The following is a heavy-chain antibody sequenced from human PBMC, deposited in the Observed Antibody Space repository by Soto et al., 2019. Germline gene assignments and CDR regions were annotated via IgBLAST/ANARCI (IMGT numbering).Heavy chain of an antibody. V-gene: IGHV1-2*04. J-gene: IGHJ6*02. CDR2: INPNSGGT. CDR1: GYTFTGYY. Sequence: SLKVSCKSSGYTFTGYYIHCVRQAPGQGLEWMGWINPNSGGTNYAQKFQGWVTMTRDTSISTAYMELSRLRSDDTAVYYCARDLTGYGDYVDYYYGMDVWGQGTTVNVSS. CDR3: ARDLTGYGDYVDYYYGMDV. D-gene: IGHD4-17*01.